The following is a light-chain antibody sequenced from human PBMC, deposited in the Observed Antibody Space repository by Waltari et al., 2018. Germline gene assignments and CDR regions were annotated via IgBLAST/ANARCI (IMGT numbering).Light chain of an antibody. Sequence: EIVLTQSPGTLSLSPGEGATLSCRTSQTSRTTYLAWYQQKPGQAPTLLIYGTFSRATGIPDRFTGSGSGTDFSLTISSLEPEDFATYYCQQYDISPLTFGGGTKVEIK. J-gene: IGKJ4*01. CDR1: QTSRTTY. CDR2: GTF. V-gene: IGKV3-20*01. CDR3: QQYDISPLT.